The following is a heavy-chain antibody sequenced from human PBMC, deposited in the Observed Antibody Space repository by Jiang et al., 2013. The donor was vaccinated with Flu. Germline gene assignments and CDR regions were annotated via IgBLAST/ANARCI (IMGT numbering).Heavy chain of an antibody. V-gene: IGHV1-18*04. Sequence: CKASGYTFTSYGISWARQAPGQGLEWMGWISAYNGNTNYAQKLQGRVTMTTDTSTSTAYMELRSLRSDDTAVYYCAREVVPAYFPYGMDVWGQGTTVTVSS. CDR1: GYTFTSYG. CDR2: ISAYNGNT. D-gene: IGHD2-2*01. CDR3: AREVVPAYFPYGMDV. J-gene: IGHJ6*02.